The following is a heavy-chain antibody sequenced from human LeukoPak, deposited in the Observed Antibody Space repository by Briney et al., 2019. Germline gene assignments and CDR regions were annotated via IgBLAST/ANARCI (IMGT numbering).Heavy chain of an antibody. CDR1: GYTFTGYY. CDR3: ATYSSGWYTRRPFDY. CDR2: INPNSGGT. J-gene: IGHJ4*02. V-gene: IGHV1-2*02. Sequence: ASVKVSCKVSGYTFTGYYMHWVRQAPGQGLEWMGWINPNSGGTNYAQKFQGRVTMTRDTSISTAYMELSRLRSDDTAVYYCATYSSGWYTRRPFDYWGQGTLVTVSS. D-gene: IGHD6-19*01.